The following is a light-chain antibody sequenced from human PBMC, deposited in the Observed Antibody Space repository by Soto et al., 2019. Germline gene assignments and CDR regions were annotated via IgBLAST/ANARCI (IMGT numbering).Light chain of an antibody. V-gene: IGKV1-5*03. CDR3: QQYNSWYT. CDR1: HSISSW. CDR2: KAS. J-gene: IGKJ2*01. Sequence: DIQMTQSPSTLSASVGDRVTITCRASHSISSWLAWYQQKPGKAPKLLIYKASSLESGVPSRFSGSGSGTEFTLTISSLQPDDFATYYCQQYNSWYTFGQGTKLEI.